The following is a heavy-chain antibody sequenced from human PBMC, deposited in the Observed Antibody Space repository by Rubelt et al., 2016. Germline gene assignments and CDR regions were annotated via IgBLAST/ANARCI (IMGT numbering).Heavy chain of an antibody. Sequence: EVQLVQSGAEVKKPGESLKISCKGSGYSFTSYWIGWVRQMPGKGLEWMGIIYPGDSDARYSPSFQGQGTSAADKPIRTAYMRGRSLKGMGNATYHCARIVRAFYQLDYGGQRTLPTVS. CDR1: GYSFTSYW. V-gene: IGHV5-51*01. J-gene: IGHJ4*02. CDR3: ARIVRAFYQLDY. CDR2: IYPGDSDA. D-gene: IGHD1-26*01.